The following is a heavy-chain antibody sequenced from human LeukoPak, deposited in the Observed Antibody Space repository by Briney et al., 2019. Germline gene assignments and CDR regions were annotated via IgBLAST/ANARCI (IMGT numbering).Heavy chain of an antibody. CDR2: IIHIFGTA. J-gene: IGHJ4*02. D-gene: IGHD3-10*01. Sequence: GSSVKVSCKASGGTFSSYAISWVRQAPGQGLEWMGGIIHIFGTANYAQKFQGRVTITADESTSTAYMELSSLRSEDTAVYYCARGLRSGSYLYYFDYWGQGTLATVSS. CDR1: GGTFSSYA. V-gene: IGHV1-69*01. CDR3: ARGLRSGSYLYYFDY.